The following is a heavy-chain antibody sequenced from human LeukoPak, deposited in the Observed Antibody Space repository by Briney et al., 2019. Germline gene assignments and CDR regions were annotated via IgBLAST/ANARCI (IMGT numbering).Heavy chain of an antibody. Sequence: GGSLRLSCAASGFTFSSYWMSRVRQAPGKGLDWVANIKQDGSEKYYVDSVKGRFTISRDNAKNSLYLQMNSLRAEDTAVYYCAKYSSAWYLAEYLQYWGQGTLVTVSS. CDR1: GFTFSSYW. J-gene: IGHJ1*01. CDR3: AKYSSAWYLAEYLQY. CDR2: IKQDGSEK. D-gene: IGHD6-19*01. V-gene: IGHV3-7*01.